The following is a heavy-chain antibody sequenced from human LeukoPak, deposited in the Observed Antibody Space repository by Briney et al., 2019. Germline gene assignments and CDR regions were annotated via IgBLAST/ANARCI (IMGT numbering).Heavy chain of an antibody. D-gene: IGHD3-22*01. CDR2: INHIGGT. CDR1: GGSFRGFY. J-gene: IGHJ4*02. V-gene: IGHV4-34*01. Sequence: SETLSLTCAVYGGSFRGFYWSWIRQPPGKGLEWIGQINHIGGTTYNPSLKSRVTISIDTSKNQFSLRLTSVTAADTAMYYCARSDQYDSSGYPFDYWGQGTLVTVSS. CDR3: ARSDQYDSSGYPFDY.